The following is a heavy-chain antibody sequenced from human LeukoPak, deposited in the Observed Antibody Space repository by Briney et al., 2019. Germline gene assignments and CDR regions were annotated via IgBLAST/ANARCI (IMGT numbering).Heavy chain of an antibody. CDR2: SGST. Sequence: SETLSLTCTVSGYSISSGYYWGWIRQPPGKGLEWIGSGSTYYNPSLKSRVTISVDTSKNQFSLKLSSVTAADTAVYYCARDQPYCSGGSCYSGYWGQGTLVTVSS. J-gene: IGHJ4*02. CDR3: ARDQPYCSGGSCYSGY. V-gene: IGHV4-38-2*02. D-gene: IGHD2-15*01. CDR1: GYSISSGYY.